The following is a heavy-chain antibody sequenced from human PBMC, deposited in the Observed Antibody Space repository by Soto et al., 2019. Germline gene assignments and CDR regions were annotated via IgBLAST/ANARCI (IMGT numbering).Heavy chain of an antibody. CDR3: AREKHIVVVPAGAFDI. J-gene: IGHJ3*02. V-gene: IGHV3-30-3*01. Sequence: GGSLRLSCAASGFTFSSYAMHWVRQAPGKGLEWVAVISYDGSNKYYADSVKGRFTISRDNSKNTLYLQMNSLRAEDTAVYYCAREKHIVVVPAGAFDIWGQGTMVTVSS. CDR2: ISYDGSNK. CDR1: GFTFSSYA. D-gene: IGHD2-2*01.